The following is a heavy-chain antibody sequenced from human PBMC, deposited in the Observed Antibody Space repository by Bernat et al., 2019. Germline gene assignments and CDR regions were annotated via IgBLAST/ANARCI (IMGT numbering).Heavy chain of an antibody. CDR1: GFTFSDYY. J-gene: IGHJ6*02. Sequence: QVQLVESGGGLVKPGGSLRLSCAASGFTFSDYYMSWIRQAPGKGLEWVSYISSSGSTIYYADSVKGRFTISRDNAKNSLYLQMNSLRAEDTAVYYCAREYYYDSSGYYYYYYGMDVWGQGTTVTVSS. CDR2: ISSSGSTI. CDR3: AREYYYDSSGYYYYYYGMDV. V-gene: IGHV3-11*01. D-gene: IGHD3-22*01.